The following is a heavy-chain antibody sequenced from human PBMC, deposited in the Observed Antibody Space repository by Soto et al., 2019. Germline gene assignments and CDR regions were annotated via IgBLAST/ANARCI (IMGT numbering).Heavy chain of an antibody. D-gene: IGHD3-22*01. CDR1: GFTFSSYA. V-gene: IGHV3-23*01. CDR3: VVGTYYYDSSGYYYGWSGTGY. J-gene: IGHJ4*02. CDR2: ISGSGGST. Sequence: EVQLLESGGGLVQPGGSLRLSCAASGFTFSSYAMSWVRQAPGKGLEWVSAISGSGGSTYYADSVKGRFTISRDNSKNKLYLQMNSLRAEDTAVYYCVVGTYYYDSSGYYYGWSGTGYWGQGTLVTVSS.